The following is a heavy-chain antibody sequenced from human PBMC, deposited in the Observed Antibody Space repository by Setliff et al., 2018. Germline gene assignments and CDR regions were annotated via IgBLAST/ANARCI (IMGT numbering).Heavy chain of an antibody. Sequence: GASVKVSCKASGYPFIGYFMHWVQQAPGQGLEWMGWINPKTGDALYAPKFQGRVTMTRDRSSNTAYMDLSRLTSDDTAVYYCARVSGHNYGSFDSWGQGTLVTVSS. J-gene: IGHJ4*02. CDR2: INPKTGDA. V-gene: IGHV1-2*02. CDR1: GYPFIGYF. D-gene: IGHD5-18*01. CDR3: ARVSGHNYGSFDS.